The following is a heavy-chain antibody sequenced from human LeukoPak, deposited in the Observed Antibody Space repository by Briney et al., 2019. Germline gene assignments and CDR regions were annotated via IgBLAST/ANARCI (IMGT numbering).Heavy chain of an antibody. CDR1: GYTFTSYG. D-gene: IGHD4-23*01. CDR2: ISAYNGNT. Sequence: GASVKVSCKASGYTFTSYGISWVRQAPGQGLEWMGWISAYNGNTNYAQKLQGRVTMTTDTSTSTAYMELRSLRSDDTAVYYCARDGDPVVTPLPFDYWGQGTLVTVSS. J-gene: IGHJ4*02. V-gene: IGHV1-18*01. CDR3: ARDGDPVVTPLPFDY.